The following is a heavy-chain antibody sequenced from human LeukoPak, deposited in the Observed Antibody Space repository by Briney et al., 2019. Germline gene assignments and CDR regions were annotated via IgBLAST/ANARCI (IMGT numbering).Heavy chain of an antibody. D-gene: IGHD2-2*01. Sequence: GGSLRLSCAASGFTLSTYAMSWVRQAPGRGLEWVSTISGSGGSTYYADSVKGRFTISRDSSKNTLYLQMNSLRAEDTAVYYCAKSGVPAAMSRFDPWGQGTLVTVSS. J-gene: IGHJ5*02. CDR1: GFTLSTYA. V-gene: IGHV3-23*01. CDR2: ISGSGGST. CDR3: AKSGVPAAMSRFDP.